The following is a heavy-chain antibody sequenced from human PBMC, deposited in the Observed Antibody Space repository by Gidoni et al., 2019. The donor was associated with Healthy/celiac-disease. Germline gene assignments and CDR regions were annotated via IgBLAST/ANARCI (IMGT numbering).Heavy chain of an antibody. V-gene: IGHV2-26*01. J-gene: IGHJ5*02. Sequence: QVTFKESGPVLVKPTETLTRTCTVSGFSLSIARMGVSWIRQPPGKALEWLAHIFSNDEKSYSTSLKSRLTISKDTSKSQVVLTMTNMDPVDTATYDCARIPDWSGYYPGFDPWGQGTLVTVSS. CDR2: IFSNDEK. D-gene: IGHD3-3*01. CDR1: GFSLSIARMG. CDR3: ARIPDWSGYYPGFDP.